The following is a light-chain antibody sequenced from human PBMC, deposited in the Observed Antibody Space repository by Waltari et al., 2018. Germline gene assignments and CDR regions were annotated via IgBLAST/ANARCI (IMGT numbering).Light chain of an antibody. CDR2: GAS. CDR3: QHYVRLPAT. CDR1: QSVSRA. V-gene: IGKV3-20*01. J-gene: IGKJ1*01. Sequence: EIVLPQSPGSLSSSPGERVTLSCGASQSVSRAFACYQQKHGQAPRLLIFGASNRATGIPDRFSGSGSETDFSLTISRLEPEDFAVYYCQHYVRLPATFGRGTKVEIK.